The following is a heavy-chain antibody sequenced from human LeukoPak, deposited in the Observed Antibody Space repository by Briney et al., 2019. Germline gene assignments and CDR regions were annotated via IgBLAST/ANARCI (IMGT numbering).Heavy chain of an antibody. CDR2: INPSGGST. V-gene: IGHV1-46*01. Sequence: ASVKVSCKASRYTFTSYYMHWVRQAPGQGLEWMGIINPSGGSTSYAQKFQGRVTMTRDTSTSTVYMELSSLRSEDTAVYYCARDSGYSYGSPYYFDYWGQGTLVTVSS. CDR1: RYTFTSYY. CDR3: ARDSGYSYGSPYYFDY. J-gene: IGHJ4*02. D-gene: IGHD5-18*01.